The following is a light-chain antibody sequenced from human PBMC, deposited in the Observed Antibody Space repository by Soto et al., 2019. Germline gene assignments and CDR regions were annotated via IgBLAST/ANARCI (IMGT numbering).Light chain of an antibody. CDR2: DAS. CDR3: QQYGNLLLT. CDR1: QDINNY. J-gene: IGKJ1*01. Sequence: DIQMTQSPSSLSASVGDRVTITCQASQDINNYLNWYRHKPGKAPELLIYDASNLETGVPSRFSGGGSGTDFTLTISSLQPEDIATYYCQQYGNLLLTFGQGTQVEIK. V-gene: IGKV1-33*01.